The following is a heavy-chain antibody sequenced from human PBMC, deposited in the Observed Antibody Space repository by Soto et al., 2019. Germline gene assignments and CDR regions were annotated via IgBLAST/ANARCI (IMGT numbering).Heavy chain of an antibody. V-gene: IGHV3-23*01. Sequence: EAQLLESGGGLVQPGGFLRLSCAATGFAFSRYSMSWVRQAPGKGLEWVSFIGTADIYYADSVKGRFTISRDNSKNMVFLQMNSLRADDTAVYYCAKDHFTGNGVLDDFDIWGQGTMVTVSS. D-gene: IGHD2-8*01. CDR1: GFAFSRYS. CDR2: FIGTADI. J-gene: IGHJ3*02. CDR3: AKDHFTGNGVLDDFDI.